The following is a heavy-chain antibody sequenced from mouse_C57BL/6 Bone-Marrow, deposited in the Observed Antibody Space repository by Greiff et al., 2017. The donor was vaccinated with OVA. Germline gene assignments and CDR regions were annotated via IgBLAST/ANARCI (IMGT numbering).Heavy chain of an antibody. Sequence: QVQLQQPGAELVKPGASVKLSCKASGYTFTSYWMQWVKQRPGQGLEWIGEIDPSDSYTNYNQKFNGKATLTVDTSSSTAYMQLSSLTSEDSAVYYCAGRYFDVWGTGTTVTVSS. CDR1: GYTFTSYW. J-gene: IGHJ1*03. CDR2: IDPSDSYT. D-gene: IGHD4-1*01. CDR3: AGRYFDV. V-gene: IGHV1-50*01.